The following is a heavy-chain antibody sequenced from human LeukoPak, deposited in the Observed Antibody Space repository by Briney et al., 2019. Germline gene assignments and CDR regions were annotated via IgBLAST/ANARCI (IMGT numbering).Heavy chain of an antibody. CDR1: GFVFSGYS. CDR3: ARDLVTTIVVPYDF. J-gene: IGHJ4*02. CDR2: ISESSNHT. V-gene: IGHV3-21*06. D-gene: IGHD3-22*01. Sequence: GGSLRLSCAASGFVFSGYSINWVRQAPGKGLEWVSYISESSNHTYYVDSVKGRFTISRDNAKNSLYLQLDSLRTEDTAVYYCARDLVTTIVVPYDFWGQGTLVTVSS.